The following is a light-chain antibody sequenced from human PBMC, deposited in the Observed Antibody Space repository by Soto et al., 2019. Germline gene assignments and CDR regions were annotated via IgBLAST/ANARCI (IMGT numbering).Light chain of an antibody. CDR3: SSYTSTSTLV. CDR2: DVS. CDR1: SSDVGGYNY. V-gene: IGLV2-14*01. Sequence: QSALTQPASVSGSPGQSITISCTGTSSDVGGYNYVSWYQQHPGKAPKLMIYDVSNRPSGVSNRFSGSKSGNTASLTISGIQAEDEADYYCSSYTSTSTLVFGTGTKVTVL. J-gene: IGLJ1*01.